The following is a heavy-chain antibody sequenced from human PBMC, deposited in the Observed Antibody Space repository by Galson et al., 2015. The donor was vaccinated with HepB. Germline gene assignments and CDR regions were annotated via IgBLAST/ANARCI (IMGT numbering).Heavy chain of an antibody. CDR3: AKGGGLGYCSGGSCDRWDAFDI. V-gene: IGHV3-23*01. CDR1: GFTFSSYA. J-gene: IGHJ3*02. CDR2: ISGSGGST. D-gene: IGHD2-15*01. Sequence: SLRLSCAASGFTFSSYAMSWVRQAPGKGLEWVSAISGSGGSTYYADSVKGRFTISRDNSKNTLYLQMNSLRAEDTAVYYCAKGGGLGYCSGGSCDRWDAFDIWGQGTMVTVSS.